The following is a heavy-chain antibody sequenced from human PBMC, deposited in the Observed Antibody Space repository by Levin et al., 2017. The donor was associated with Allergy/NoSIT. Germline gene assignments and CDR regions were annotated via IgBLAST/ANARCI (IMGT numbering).Heavy chain of an antibody. CDR3: ARDGEGGTVAGDSLPRLFDY. V-gene: IGHV3-21*01. CDR2: ISSSSSYI. Sequence: GGSLRLSCAASGFTFSSYSMNWVRQAPGKGLEWVSSISSSSSYIYYADSVKGRFTISRDNAKNSLYLQMNSLRAEDTAVYYCARDGEGGTVAGDSLPRLFDYWGQGTLVTVSS. CDR1: GFTFSSYS. J-gene: IGHJ4*02. D-gene: IGHD6-19*01.